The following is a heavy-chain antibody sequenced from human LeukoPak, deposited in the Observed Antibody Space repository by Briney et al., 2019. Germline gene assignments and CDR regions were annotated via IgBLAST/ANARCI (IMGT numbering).Heavy chain of an antibody. CDR2: ISGSGGST. D-gene: IGHD3-22*01. CDR1: GFTFSSYA. CDR3: AKVPAYYYDSSGYPFDY. V-gene: IGHV3-23*01. J-gene: IGHJ4*02. Sequence: PGRSLRLSCAASGFTFSSYAMSWVRQAPGKGLEWVSAISGSGGSTYYADSVKGRFTISRDNSKNTLYLQMNSLRAEDTAVYYCAKVPAYYYDSSGYPFDYWGQGTLVTVSS.